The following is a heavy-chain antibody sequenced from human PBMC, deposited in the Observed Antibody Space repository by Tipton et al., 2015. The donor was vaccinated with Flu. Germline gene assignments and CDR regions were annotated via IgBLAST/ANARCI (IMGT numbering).Heavy chain of an antibody. CDR2: IYYTGNT. D-gene: IGHD1-26*01. J-gene: IGHJ4*02. CDR1: GGSISGYY. V-gene: IGHV4-59*12. CDR3: ATVSSYYFFFDS. Sequence: TLSLTCTVSGGSISGYYWSWIRQPPGKRLEWIGSIYYTGNTYHTPSLESRVSISADTSKRQFSLKLTSVTAADTAVYYCATVSSYYFFFDSWGQGTLVTVSS.